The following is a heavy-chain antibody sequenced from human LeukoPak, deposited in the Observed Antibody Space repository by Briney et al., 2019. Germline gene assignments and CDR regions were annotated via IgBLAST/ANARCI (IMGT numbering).Heavy chain of an antibody. V-gene: IGHV4-59*12. CDR3: ASEYCTSSTCRFDS. D-gene: IGHD2-2*01. J-gene: IGHJ4*02. CDR1: GYSISSYY. Sequence: SETLSLTCTVSGYSISSYYWSWIRQPPGKGLEWIGYIYNSGSTNYNPSLKSRVTISLDTSRNQFSLKLTSVTAADTALYYCASEYCTSSTCRFDSWGQGTLVTVSS. CDR2: IYNSGST.